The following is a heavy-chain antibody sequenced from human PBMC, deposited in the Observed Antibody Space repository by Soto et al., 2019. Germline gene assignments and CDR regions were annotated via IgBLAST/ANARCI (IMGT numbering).Heavy chain of an antibody. Sequence: ASVKVSCKASGYTFTSHGINWVRQAPGQGLELMGWISAYNGDTKYEQKVQGRVTMTTDASSSTAYMELKSLSSDDTAVYFCARDPSNTSCNRICFDPWGQGTQVTVSS. D-gene: IGHD2-2*01. CDR2: ISAYNGDT. CDR1: GYTFTSHG. CDR3: ARDPSNTSCNRICFDP. V-gene: IGHV1-18*04. J-gene: IGHJ5*02.